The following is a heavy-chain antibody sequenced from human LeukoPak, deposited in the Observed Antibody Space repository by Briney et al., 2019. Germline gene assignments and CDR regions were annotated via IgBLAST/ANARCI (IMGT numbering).Heavy chain of an antibody. J-gene: IGHJ6*03. CDR2: IKNAGDDP. Sequence: GGSLRLSCVGSAFTFSNYYMYWVRQAPGKGPVWVSRIKNAGDDPIYADSVKGRFTISRDNAKNTVYLQMNSLRAEDTAVYYCARGGYGHNMDVWGEGTTVTVSS. CDR3: ARGGYGHNMDV. CDR1: AFTFSNYY. V-gene: IGHV3-74*01. D-gene: IGHD3-10*01.